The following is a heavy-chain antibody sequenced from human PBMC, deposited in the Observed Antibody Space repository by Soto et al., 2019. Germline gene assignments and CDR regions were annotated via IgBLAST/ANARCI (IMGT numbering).Heavy chain of an antibody. CDR3: ARGRPPPSIVVVPAAIRGPNWFDP. J-gene: IGHJ5*02. CDR1: GYTFTSYA. V-gene: IGHV1-3*01. D-gene: IGHD2-2*01. CDR2: INAGNGNT. Sequence: QVQLVQSGAEVKKPGASVKVSCKASGYTFTSYAMHWVRQAPGQRLEWMGWINAGNGNTKYSQKFQGRVTITRDTSASTAYMELSSLRSEDMAVYYCARGRPPPSIVVVPAAIRGPNWFDPWGQGTLVTVSS.